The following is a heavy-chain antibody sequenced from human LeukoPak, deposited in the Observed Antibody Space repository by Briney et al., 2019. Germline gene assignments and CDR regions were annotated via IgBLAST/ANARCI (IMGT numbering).Heavy chain of an antibody. J-gene: IGHJ6*03. Sequence: QPGGSLRLSCAASGFTFSDYYMSWIRQAPGKGLVWVSRINSDGSSTSYADSVKGRFTISRDNAKNTLYLQMNSLRAEDMALYYCAKGGGGRLIYYYYMDVWGKGTTVTVSS. D-gene: IGHD3-16*01. CDR1: GFTFSDYY. CDR3: AKGGGGRLIYYYYMDV. V-gene: IGHV3-74*01. CDR2: INSDGSST.